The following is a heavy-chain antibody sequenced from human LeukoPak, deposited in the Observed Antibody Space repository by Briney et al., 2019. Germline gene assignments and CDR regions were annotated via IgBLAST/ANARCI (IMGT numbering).Heavy chain of an antibody. Sequence: GGSLRLSCAASGFTFSSYGMHWVRQAPGKGLEWVAVISYDGSNKYYADSVKGRFTISRDNSKNTLYLQMNSLRAEDTAVYYCAKTHIYSSGLIDYWGQGTLVTVSS. V-gene: IGHV3-30*18. D-gene: IGHD6-19*01. CDR3: AKTHIYSSGLIDY. J-gene: IGHJ4*02. CDR2: ISYDGSNK. CDR1: GFTFSSYG.